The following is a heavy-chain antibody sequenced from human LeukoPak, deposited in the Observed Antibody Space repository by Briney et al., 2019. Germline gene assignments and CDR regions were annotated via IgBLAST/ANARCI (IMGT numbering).Heavy chain of an antibody. D-gene: IGHD3-10*01. CDR2: ISHDGSYE. V-gene: IGHV3-30*18. CDR1: GFTLSSFG. CDR3: AKDGLWFGDLTYFDY. J-gene: IGHJ4*02. Sequence: PGGALRLPCSGPGFTLSSFGMHWVRQAPGKGLGGVAVISHDGSYEYYADSMKGRFTISRDTSKNTLYLQMNSLRAEDTAVYYCAKDGLWFGDLTYFDYWGQGVLVTVSS.